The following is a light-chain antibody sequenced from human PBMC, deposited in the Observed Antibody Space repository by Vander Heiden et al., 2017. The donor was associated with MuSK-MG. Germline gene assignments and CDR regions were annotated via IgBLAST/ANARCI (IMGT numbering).Light chain of an antibody. V-gene: IGKV3-11*01. CDR2: DAS. CDR3: QQRNNWPPVT. Sequence: EIVLTQSPATLSLSPGERASISCRASQSVSTYLAWYQQKPGQAPRLLFYDASNRATGIPARFSGSGSGTDFTLTISSLEPEDFAVYYCQQRNNWPPVTFGQGTRLEIK. CDR1: QSVSTY. J-gene: IGKJ5*01.